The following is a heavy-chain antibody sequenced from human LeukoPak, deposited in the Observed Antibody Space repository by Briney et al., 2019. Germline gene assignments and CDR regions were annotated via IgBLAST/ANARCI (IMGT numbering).Heavy chain of an antibody. CDR2: IYYSGST. V-gene: IGHV4-39*07. CDR3: ASRGLWLHRYFDY. Sequence: SETLSLTCTVSGGSISSSSYYWGWIRQPPGKGLEWIGSIYYSGSTYYNPSLKSRVTISVDTSKNQFSLKLSSVIAADTAVYYCASRGLWLHRYFDYWGQGTLVTVSS. J-gene: IGHJ4*02. D-gene: IGHD5-18*01. CDR1: GGSISSSSYY.